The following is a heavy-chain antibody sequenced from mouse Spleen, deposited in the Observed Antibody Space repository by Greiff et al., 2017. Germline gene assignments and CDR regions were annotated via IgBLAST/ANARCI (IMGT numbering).Heavy chain of an antibody. D-gene: IGHD2-1*01. Sequence: EVKLVESGGGLVQPGGSLKLSCATSGFTFSDYYMYWVRQTPEKRLEWVAYISNGGGSTYYPDTVKGRFTISRDNAKNTLYLQMSRLKSEDTAMYYCARHSGNYGDYAMDYWGQGTSVTVSS. CDR1: GFTFSDYY. CDR3: ARHSGNYGDYAMDY. V-gene: IGHV5-12*02. J-gene: IGHJ4*01. CDR2: ISNGGGST.